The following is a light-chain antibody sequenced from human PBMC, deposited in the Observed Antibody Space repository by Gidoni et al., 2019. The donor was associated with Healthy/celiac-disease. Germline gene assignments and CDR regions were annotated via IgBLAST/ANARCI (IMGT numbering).Light chain of an antibody. CDR3: QQRSNWPPAPT. Sequence: EIALTQSPPTLSLSPGERATLSCRASQSVSSYLAWYQQKPGQAPRLLIYDASNRATGIPARFSGSGSGTDFTLTISSLEPEDFAVYYCQQRSNWPPAPTFGQXTRLEIK. J-gene: IGKJ5*01. CDR1: QSVSSY. V-gene: IGKV3-11*01. CDR2: DAS.